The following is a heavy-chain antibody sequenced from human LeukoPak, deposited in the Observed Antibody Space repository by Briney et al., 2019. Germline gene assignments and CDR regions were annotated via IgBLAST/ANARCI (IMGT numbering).Heavy chain of an antibody. V-gene: IGHV3-9*01. J-gene: IGHJ4*02. CDR2: ISWNSGSI. CDR3: ATIEGLFDY. CDR1: GFTFSSYA. Sequence: GGSLRLSCAASGFTFSSYAMSWVRQAPGKGLEWVSGISWNSGSIGYADSVKGRFTISRDNAKNSLYLQMNSLRAEDTALYYCATIEGLFDYWGQGTLVTVSS. D-gene: IGHD1-26*01.